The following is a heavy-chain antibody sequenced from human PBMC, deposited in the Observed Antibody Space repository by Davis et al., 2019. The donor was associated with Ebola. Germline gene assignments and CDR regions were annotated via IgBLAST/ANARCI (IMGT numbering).Heavy chain of an antibody. J-gene: IGHJ6*02. D-gene: IGHD3-3*01. CDR3: ARDGFLEWLTDYYGMDV. Sequence: ASVKVSCKASGYTFTSYGISWVRQAPGQGLEWMGWISAYNGNTNYAQKLQGRVTMTTDTSTSTAYMELRSLRSDDTAVYYCARDGFLEWLTDYYGMDVWGQGTTVTVSS. CDR1: GYTFTSYG. V-gene: IGHV1-18*01. CDR2: ISAYNGNT.